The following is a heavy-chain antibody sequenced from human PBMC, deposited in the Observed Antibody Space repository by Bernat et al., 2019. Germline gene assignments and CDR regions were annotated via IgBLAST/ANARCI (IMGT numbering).Heavy chain of an antibody. V-gene: IGHV3-49*05. CDR3: TRVQILFDYYGMDV. CDR1: GFTFGDYA. D-gene: IGHD2-15*01. Sequence: EVQLVESGGGLVKPGRPLRLSCTASGFTFGDYAMRWFRQAPGKGLEWVGFITSKAYGGTTEYAASVKGRFTISRDDSKSIAYLQMNSLKTEDTAVYWCTRVQILFDYYGMDVWGQGTTVTVSS. CDR2: ITSKAYGGTT. J-gene: IGHJ6*02.